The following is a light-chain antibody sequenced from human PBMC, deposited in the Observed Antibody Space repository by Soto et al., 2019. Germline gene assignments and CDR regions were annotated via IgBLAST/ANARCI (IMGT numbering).Light chain of an antibody. J-gene: IGLJ2*01. CDR1: SSDVGGYNY. Sequence: QSALTQPASVSGSPGQSITISCTGTSSDVGGYNYVSWYQQHPGKAPKVMIYDVSKRPSGISNQFSGSKSGNTASLTISGLQVEDEADYYCSSYTSGSTRVVFGGGTKVTVL. CDR3: SSYTSGSTRVV. V-gene: IGLV2-14*03. CDR2: DVS.